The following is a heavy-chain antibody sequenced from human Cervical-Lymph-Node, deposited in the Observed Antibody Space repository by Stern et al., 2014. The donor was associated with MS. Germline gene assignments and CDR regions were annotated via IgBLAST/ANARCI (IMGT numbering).Heavy chain of an antibody. CDR3: ASSTSSAHYYYYAMDV. V-gene: IGHV1-8*01. Sequence: DQLVESVAEVKKPGASVKVSCKASGYTFTSYDINWVRQATGQGLEWMGWMNPNSGDTGYPQKFQGRVTMTRNPSISTAYMELSSLRSEDTAVYYCASSTSSAHYYYYAMDVWGQGTTVTVSS. CDR2: MNPNSGDT. J-gene: IGHJ6*02. CDR1: GYTFTSYD. D-gene: IGHD6-19*01.